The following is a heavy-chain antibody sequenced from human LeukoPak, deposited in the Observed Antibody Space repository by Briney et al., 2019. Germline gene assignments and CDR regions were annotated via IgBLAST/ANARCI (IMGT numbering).Heavy chain of an antibody. V-gene: IGHV3-74*01. Sequence: GGSLRLSCVASGFTFSSYWMHWVRQTPGQGLRWVARIQSDGSTIYADSVQSRFTISRDNAKNTVYLQMNSVRVDDTAVYFCTRGITYFYGSVTYDWFESWGQGIRVTVSS. CDR2: IQSDGST. D-gene: IGHD3-10*01. CDR3: TRGITYFYGSVTYDWFES. CDR1: GFTFSSYW. J-gene: IGHJ5*01.